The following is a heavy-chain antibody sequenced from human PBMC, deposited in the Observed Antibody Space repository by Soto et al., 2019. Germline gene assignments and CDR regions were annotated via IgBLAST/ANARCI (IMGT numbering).Heavy chain of an antibody. CDR2: ISLYHHST. CDR3: ARELYSCGGDCPYYMDY. D-gene: IGHD2-21*02. CDR1: GYPFTDYF. V-gene: IGHV1-46*01. Sequence: QAQLVQSGAEAKKPGASVRVSCKTSGYPFTDYFIHWVRQAPGQGLEWMGIISLYHHSTSYAQKFQGRLTVTADTSTTTVYMDLSSLTSEDSAVYWCARELYSCGGDCPYYMDYWGQGTLVTVSS. J-gene: IGHJ4*02.